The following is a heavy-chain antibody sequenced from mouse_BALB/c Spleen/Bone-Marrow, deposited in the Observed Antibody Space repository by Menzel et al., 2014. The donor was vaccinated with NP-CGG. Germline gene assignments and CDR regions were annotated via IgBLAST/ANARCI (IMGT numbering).Heavy chain of an antibody. CDR2: INPSNGGT. V-gene: IGHV1S81*02. Sequence: VQLQQSGAELVKPGASVKLSCKASGYTFTSYYMCWVKQRPGQGLEWIGEINPSNGGTNFNEKFKSKATLTVDKSSSTAYMSLSSLTSEYSAAYYCTRSRRAMDHWGQGTSVTVSS. CDR1: GYTFTSYY. CDR3: TRSRRAMDH. J-gene: IGHJ4*01. D-gene: IGHD2-12*01.